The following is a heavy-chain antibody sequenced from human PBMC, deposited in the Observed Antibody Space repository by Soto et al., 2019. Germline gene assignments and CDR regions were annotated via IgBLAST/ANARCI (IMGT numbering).Heavy chain of an antibody. Sequence: SGHTLVNPTQPLTLTCTFSGFSLSTSGMCVSWIRQPPGKALEWLALIDWDDDKYYSTSLKTRLTISKDTSKNQVVLTMTNMDPVYTATYYCARLWSGYGMDVWGQGTTVIVSS. CDR1: GFSLSTSGMC. CDR2: IDWDDDK. J-gene: IGHJ6*02. CDR3: ARLWSGYGMDV. V-gene: IGHV2-70*01. D-gene: IGHD3-3*01.